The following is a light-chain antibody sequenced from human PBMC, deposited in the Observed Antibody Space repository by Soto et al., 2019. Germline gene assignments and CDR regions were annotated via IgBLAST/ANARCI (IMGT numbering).Light chain of an antibody. J-gene: IGKJ5*01. V-gene: IGKV3-11*01. Sequence: EIVLTQSPATLSLSPGERATLSCRASQSVSSFLAWYQQKPGQAPRLLIYDASNRATGIPARFSGSGSGTDFTLTISSPEPEDFAVYYCQQRFNWPPITFGQGTRLEVK. CDR2: DAS. CDR3: QQRFNWPPIT. CDR1: QSVSSF.